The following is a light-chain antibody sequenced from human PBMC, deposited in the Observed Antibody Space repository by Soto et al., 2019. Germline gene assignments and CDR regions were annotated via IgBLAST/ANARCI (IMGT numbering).Light chain of an antibody. Sequence: QSVLAQPASVSGSPGQWIAISCTGTSSGVGGDHNFVSWYQQHPGKAPKLIIYDVSNRPSGVSNRFSGSKSGNTASLTISGLQAEDEADYYCSSYTSSSTYVFGTGTKVTVL. CDR3: SSYTSSSTYV. CDR1: SSGVGGDHNF. V-gene: IGLV2-14*01. CDR2: DVS. J-gene: IGLJ1*01.